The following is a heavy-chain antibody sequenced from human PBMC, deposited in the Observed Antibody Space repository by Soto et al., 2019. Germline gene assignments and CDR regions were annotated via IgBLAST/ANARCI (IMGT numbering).Heavy chain of an antibody. J-gene: IGHJ2*01. CDR2: IIPIFATA. D-gene: IGHD6-19*01. CDR1: GGTFSSYA. CDR3: AAVQQWLAGSWYFDL. Sequence: QVQLVQSGAEVKKPGSSVKVSCKASGGTFSSYAISWVRQAPGQGLEWMGGIIPIFATANYAQKFQGRVTMTADESTSTADMELSSRRSEDTAGYYCAAVQQWLAGSWYFDLWGRGTLVTVSS. V-gene: IGHV1-69*12.